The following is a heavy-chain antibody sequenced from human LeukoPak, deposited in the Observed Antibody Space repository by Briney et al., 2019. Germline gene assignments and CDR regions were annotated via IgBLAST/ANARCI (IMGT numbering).Heavy chain of an antibody. D-gene: IGHD5-24*01. CDR3: IREVQLRASASLGL. J-gene: IGHJ4*01. Sequence: GGSLRLSCAASGFTNIGFWMRWVRQVPGEGLVWVARMNSAGTTINYADSVKGRFTISRDNVRNTLHLQMNNLSLKATAVYFSIREVQLRASASLGLWGRGTLVTVS. CDR2: MNSAGTTI. CDR1: GFTNIGFW. V-gene: IGHV3-74*01.